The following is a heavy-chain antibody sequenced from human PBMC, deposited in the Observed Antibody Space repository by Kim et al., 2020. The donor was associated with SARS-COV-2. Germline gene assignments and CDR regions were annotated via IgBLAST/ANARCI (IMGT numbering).Heavy chain of an antibody. D-gene: IGHD6-19*01. CDR3: ARDGQWLVQEGYYGMDV. J-gene: IGHJ6*02. CDR2: ISYDGSNK. CDR1: GFTFSSYA. Sequence: GGSLRLSCAASGFTFSSYAMHWVRQAPGKGLEWVAVISYDGSNKYYADSVKGRFTISRDNSKNTLYLQMNSLRAEDTAVYYCARDGQWLVQEGYYGMDVWGQGTTVTVSS. V-gene: IGHV3-30*04.